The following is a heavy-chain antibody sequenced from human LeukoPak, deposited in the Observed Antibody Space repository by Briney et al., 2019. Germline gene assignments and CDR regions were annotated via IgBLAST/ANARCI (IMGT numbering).Heavy chain of an antibody. CDR2: FDPEDGET. D-gene: IGHD6-19*01. CDR3: ATGSSGWLLFDY. CDR1: GYTLTELS. V-gene: IGHV1-24*01. Sequence: ASVKVSCKVSGYTLTELSMHWVGQAPGKGLEWMGGFDPEDGETIYAQKFQGRVTMTEDTSTDTAYMELSSLRSEDTAVYYCATGSSGWLLFDYWGQGTLVTVSS. J-gene: IGHJ4*02.